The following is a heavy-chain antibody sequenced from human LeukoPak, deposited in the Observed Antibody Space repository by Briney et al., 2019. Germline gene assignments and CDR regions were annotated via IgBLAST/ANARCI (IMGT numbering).Heavy chain of an antibody. CDR2: INGDGSST. Sequence: ETLSLTCAVYGGSFSGYYWSWIRQPPGKGLVWVSHINGDGSSTSYADSVKGRFTISRDNAKNSLYLQMNSLRAEDTAVYYCARGGLDAFDIWGQGTMVTVSS. J-gene: IGHJ3*02. CDR1: GGSFSGYY. V-gene: IGHV3-74*01. CDR3: ARGGLDAFDI.